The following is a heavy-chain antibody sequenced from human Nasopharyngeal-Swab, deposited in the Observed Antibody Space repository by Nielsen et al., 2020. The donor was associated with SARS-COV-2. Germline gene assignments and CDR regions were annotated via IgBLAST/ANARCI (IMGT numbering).Heavy chain of an antibody. D-gene: IGHD3-9*01. CDR3: ARGCVLTGPTCNYYGMDA. CDR1: GFTFSSYS. V-gene: IGHV3-21*01. CDR2: ISSSSSYI. J-gene: IGHJ6*02. Sequence: GESLKISCAASGFTFSSYSMNWVRQAPGKGLEWVSSISSSSSYIYYADSVKGRFTISRDNAKNSLYLQMNSLRAEDTAVYYWARGCVLTGPTCNYYGMDAWGQGTTVTVSS.